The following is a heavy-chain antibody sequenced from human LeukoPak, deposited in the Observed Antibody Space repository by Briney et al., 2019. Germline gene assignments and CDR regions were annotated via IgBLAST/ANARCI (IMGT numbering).Heavy chain of an antibody. CDR1: GFTFSDYW. V-gene: IGHV3-74*01. CDR2: IKNDETTR. CDR3: ASSVVAALDY. D-gene: IGHD2-15*01. Sequence: GGPLRLSCAASGFTFSDYWMHWVRQAPGKGLVWVSRIKNDETTRNYADSVKGRVTISRDNAKNTLYLQMNSLRPEDTAIYFCASSVVAALDYWGQGILVTVSS. J-gene: IGHJ4*02.